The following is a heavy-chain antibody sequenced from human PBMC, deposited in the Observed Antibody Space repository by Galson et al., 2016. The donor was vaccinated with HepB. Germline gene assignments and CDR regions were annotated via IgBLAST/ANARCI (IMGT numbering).Heavy chain of an antibody. D-gene: IGHD2-21*02. CDR1: GFTLRTYS. V-gene: IGHV3-21*06. CDR3: ARGQGDGRLAMDV. J-gene: IGHJ6*02. CDR2: IGTGGINR. Sequence: SLRLSCAASGFTLRTYSMNWIRQAPGQGLEWLSYIGTGGINRFSAGSVMGRFTISRDDVKSSLYLQMNSLRADDTAAYFCARGQGDGRLAMDVWGQGTTVIVS.